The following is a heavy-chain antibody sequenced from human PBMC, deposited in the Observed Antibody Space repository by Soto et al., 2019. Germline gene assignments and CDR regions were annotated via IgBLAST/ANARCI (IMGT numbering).Heavy chain of an antibody. D-gene: IGHD6-13*01. CDR3: ARVESGTLDY. J-gene: IGHJ4*02. Sequence: SETLSLTCTVSGGSITSHYWGWIRQPPGKGLYWIGYIFYSGSTNYNPSLKSRVTISVDTSKKQFSLKLTSVTAADTAMYYCARVESGTLDYWGQGTLVTVSS. CDR1: GGSITSHY. CDR2: IFYSGST. V-gene: IGHV4-59*11.